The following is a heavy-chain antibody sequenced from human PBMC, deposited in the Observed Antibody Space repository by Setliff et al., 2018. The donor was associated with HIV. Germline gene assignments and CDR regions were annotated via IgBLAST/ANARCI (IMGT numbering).Heavy chain of an antibody. CDR1: GVSITGHY. V-gene: IGHV4-4*07. J-gene: IGHJ4*02. CDR3: ARDFDY. CDR2: IYTSGST. Sequence: NPSETLSLTCTVSGVSITGHYWSWIRQPAGKGLEWIGRIYTSGSTNYNPSLKSRVTMSEDTSKNQVSLKLKSVTAADTAAYYCARDFDYWGQGLLVTVSS.